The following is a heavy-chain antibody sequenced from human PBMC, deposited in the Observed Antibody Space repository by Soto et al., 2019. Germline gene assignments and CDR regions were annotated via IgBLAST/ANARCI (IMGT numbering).Heavy chain of an antibody. J-gene: IGHJ5*02. CDR2: IWYDGSNK. D-gene: IGHD4-17*01. CDR1: GFTFSSYG. Sequence: QVQLVESGGGVVQPGRSLRLSCAASGFTFSSYGMHWVRQAPGKGLEWVAVIWYDGSNKYYADSVKGRFTISRDNSKNTLYLQMNSLRAEDTAVYYCAREGVYGDSWFDPWGQGTLVTVSS. V-gene: IGHV3-33*01. CDR3: AREGVYGDSWFDP.